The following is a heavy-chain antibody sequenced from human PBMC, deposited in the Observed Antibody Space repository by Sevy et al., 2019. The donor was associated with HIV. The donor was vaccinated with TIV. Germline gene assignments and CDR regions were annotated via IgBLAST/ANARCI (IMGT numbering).Heavy chain of an antibody. J-gene: IGHJ4*02. CDR3: GRGAVVIGTAATPVLDF. CDR2: IYNNIGST. Sequence: SETLSLSCSVSDDSINSYYWSWIRQPPGKGLEWIGYIYNNIGSTSYNPSLTSRVTISVDTSKNQFSLKLTSVTAADTAVYYCGRGAVVIGTAATPVLDFWGQGSLVTVSS. CDR1: DDSINSYY. D-gene: IGHD3-3*01. V-gene: IGHV4-59*08.